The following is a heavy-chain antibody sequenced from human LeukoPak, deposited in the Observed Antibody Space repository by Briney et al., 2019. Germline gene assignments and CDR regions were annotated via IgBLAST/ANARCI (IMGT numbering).Heavy chain of an antibody. D-gene: IGHD3-22*01. CDR3: AKDFDYYDSSGYRRFDY. CDR2: ISGGGGRT. J-gene: IGHJ4*02. V-gene: IGHV3-23*01. CDR1: GFTFSSYA. Sequence: SGGSLRLSCAASGFTFSSYAMSWVRQAPGKGLEWVSAISGGGGRTYYADSVKGRFTISRDNSKNTLYLQMNSLRAEDTALYYCAKDFDYYDSSGYRRFDYWGQGTLVTVSS.